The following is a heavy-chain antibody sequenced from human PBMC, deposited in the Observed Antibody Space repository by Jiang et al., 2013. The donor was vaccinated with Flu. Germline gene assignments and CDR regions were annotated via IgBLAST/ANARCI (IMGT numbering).Heavy chain of an antibody. CDR2: IFSGGTT. J-gene: IGHJ5*02. CDR1: GFTVSSNY. Sequence: SCAASGFTVSSNYMSWVRQAPGKGLEWVSVIFSGGTTYYADSVKGRFTISRDISENTLYLQMNSLRPEDTAVYYCARVETPWGQGTLVTVSS. CDR3: ARVETP. V-gene: IGHV3-66*01.